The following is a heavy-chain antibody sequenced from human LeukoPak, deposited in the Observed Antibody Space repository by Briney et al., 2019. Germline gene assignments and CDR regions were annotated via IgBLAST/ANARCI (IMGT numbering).Heavy chain of an antibody. CDR3: ARVSALTYNFWSGSFDS. J-gene: IGHJ4*02. D-gene: IGHD3-3*01. CDR1: GFTFSSYG. V-gene: IGHV3-48*04. CDR2: ISPSGTTI. Sequence: GRSLRLSCAASGFTFSSYGMHWIRQAPGKGLEWLSYISPSGTTIFYTDSVKGRFTISRDNAKNSLYLLMNSLRAEDTALYYCARVSALTYNFWSGSFDSWGQGSLLAVSS.